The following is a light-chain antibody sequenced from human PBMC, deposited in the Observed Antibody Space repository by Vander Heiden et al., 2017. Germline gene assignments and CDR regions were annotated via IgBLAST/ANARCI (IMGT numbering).Light chain of an antibody. V-gene: IGLV1-40*01. CDR3: QSYDSSLSGSV. J-gene: IGLJ7*01. CDR2: GDT. Sequence: QSILTQPLSVSGTPRRTATISCTVCNSNIAVSYDVHWYQQLPGTASKLLIYGDTNRPSGVPDRFSGSKSGTSASLAITGLQAEDEADYYCQSYDSSLSGSVFGGGTHLTVL. CDR1: NSNIAVSYD.